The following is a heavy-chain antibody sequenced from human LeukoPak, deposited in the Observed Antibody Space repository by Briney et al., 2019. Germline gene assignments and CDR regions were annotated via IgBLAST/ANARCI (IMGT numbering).Heavy chain of an antibody. V-gene: IGHV4-61*05. CDR3: ARADYYYYYYMDV. CDR2: IYYSGST. CDR1: GGSISSSSYY. J-gene: IGHJ6*03. Sequence: SETLSLTCTVSGGSISSSSYYWGWIRQPPGKGLEWIGYIYYSGSTNYNPSLKSRVTISVDTSKNQFSLKLSSVTAADTAVYYCARADYYYYYYMDVWGKGTTVTVSS.